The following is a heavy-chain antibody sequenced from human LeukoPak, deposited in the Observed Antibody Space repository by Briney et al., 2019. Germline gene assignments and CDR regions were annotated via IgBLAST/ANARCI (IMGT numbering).Heavy chain of an antibody. CDR1: GFTFSNCA. J-gene: IGHJ4*01. V-gene: IGHV3-23*01. CDR3: AEDRSAIDPFYFDL. CDR2: ISGSGQKT. D-gene: IGHD6-25*01. Sequence: PGGSLRISCAASGFTFSNCAMNWVRQTPGKGLEWVSGISGSGQKTFYADSVKGRFTISRDNVKQMVFLQMDNVRADDTAIYYCAEDRSAIDPFYFDLWGHGILVPVSS.